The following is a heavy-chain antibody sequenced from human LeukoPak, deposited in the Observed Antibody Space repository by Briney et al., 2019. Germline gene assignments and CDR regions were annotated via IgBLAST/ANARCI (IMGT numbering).Heavy chain of an antibody. CDR1: GYTLTELS. V-gene: IGHV1-2*02. CDR2: INPNSGAT. J-gene: IGHJ5*02. Sequence: ASVKVSCKVSGYTLTELSMHWVRQAPGKGLEWMGWINPNSGATNYAQKFQGRVTMTRDTSISTAYMELTRLISDDTAVYFCARDNSDFLFDPWDQGTLVTVSS. CDR3: ARDNSDFLFDP. D-gene: IGHD3/OR15-3a*01.